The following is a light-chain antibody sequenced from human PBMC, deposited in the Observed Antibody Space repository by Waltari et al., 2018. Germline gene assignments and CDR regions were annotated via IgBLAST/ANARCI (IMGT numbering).Light chain of an antibody. Sequence: SSLSASVGDRVTITCQASQDISNYLNWYQQKPGKAPKLLIYDASNLETGVPSRFSGSGSGTDFTFTISSLQPEDIATYYCQQYDNLPSFGGGTKVEIK. V-gene: IGKV1-33*01. J-gene: IGKJ4*01. CDR1: QDISNY. CDR3: QQYDNLPS. CDR2: DAS.